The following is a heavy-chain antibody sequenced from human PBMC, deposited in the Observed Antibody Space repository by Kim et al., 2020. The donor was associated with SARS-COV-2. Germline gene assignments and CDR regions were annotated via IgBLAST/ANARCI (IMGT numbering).Heavy chain of an antibody. D-gene: IGHD2-21*02. Sequence: ASVKVSCKASGDTLSGYFVHWVRQAPGQGLEWMGWINPKSGGTQYAQKFQGRVTMTRDTTLTTADMELSSLRSDDTAVYYCAREVSVTGGFEYWGQGTLV. CDR1: GDTLSGYF. J-gene: IGHJ4*02. CDR3: AREVSVTGGFEY. CDR2: INPKSGGT. V-gene: IGHV1-2*02.